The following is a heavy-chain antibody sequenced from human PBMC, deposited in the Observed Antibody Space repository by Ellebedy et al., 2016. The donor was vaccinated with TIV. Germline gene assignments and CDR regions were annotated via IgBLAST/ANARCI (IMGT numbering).Heavy chain of an antibody. J-gene: IGHJ6*03. Sequence: VSGDSMRDYYWSWIRQPPGKRLEWIGYIFARGTTHYNPSLQSRVTISLDTSNNQFSLRLNSVTAADTALYYCARVYTIFGLVRHYVDVWGKGTTVTVSS. D-gene: IGHD3-3*01. CDR2: IFARGTT. CDR1: GDSMRDYY. V-gene: IGHV4-59*13. CDR3: ARVYTIFGLVRHYVDV.